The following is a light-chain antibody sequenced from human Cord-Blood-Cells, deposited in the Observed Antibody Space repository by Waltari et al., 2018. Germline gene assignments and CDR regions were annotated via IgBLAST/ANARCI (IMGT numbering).Light chain of an antibody. CDR3: CSYAGSSTVV. CDR2: EGS. CDR1: SSDVWASTL. Sequence: SALTQPASVSGAPGQSITISCTAPSSDVWASTLLSWSQQHPGKAPKLMIYEGSKRPSGVSNRFSGSKSGNTASLTISGLQAEDEADYYCCSYAGSSTVVFGGGTKLTVL. J-gene: IGLJ2*01. V-gene: IGLV2-23*01.